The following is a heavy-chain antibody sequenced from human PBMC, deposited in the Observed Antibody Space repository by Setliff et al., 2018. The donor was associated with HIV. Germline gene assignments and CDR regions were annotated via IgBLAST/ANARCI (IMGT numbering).Heavy chain of an antibody. CDR2: INTHSGYT. D-gene: IGHD5-12*01. J-gene: IGHJ4*02. V-gene: IGHV1-18*01. CDR3: ARGKTWLRFLDY. Sequence: ASVKVSCKASGYTFDNYGISWVRQAPGQGLEWMGWINTHSGYTNYAQNVQGRVTVTMDTSTSTAYMELRSLKPDDTAVYYCARGKTWLRFLDYWGQGTLVTVSS. CDR1: GYTFDNYG.